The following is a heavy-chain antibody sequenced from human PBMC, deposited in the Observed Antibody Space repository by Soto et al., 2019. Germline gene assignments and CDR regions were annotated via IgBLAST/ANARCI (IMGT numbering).Heavy chain of an antibody. J-gene: IGHJ4*02. CDR3: ARDDYDSSGYYPPLPPV. V-gene: IGHV3-33*01. CDR2: IWYDGSNK. CDR1: GFTFSSYG. Sequence: GGSLRLSCAASGFTFSSYGMHWVRQAPGKGLEWVAVIWYDGSNKYYADSVKGRFTISRDNSKNTLYLQMNSLRAEDTAVYYCARDDYDSSGYYPPLPPVWGQGTLVTVSS. D-gene: IGHD3-22*01.